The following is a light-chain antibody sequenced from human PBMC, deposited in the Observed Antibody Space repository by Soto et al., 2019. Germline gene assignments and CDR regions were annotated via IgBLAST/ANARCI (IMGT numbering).Light chain of an antibody. J-gene: IGKJ1*01. CDR2: HAS. CDR1: QIISSNY. CDR3: QQYNIAPQT. Sequence: EGVLTQSPGTLSLSPGERATLSCRASQIISSNYLAWYQQKPGQAPRLLIYHASSRATGIPDRFSGSGSGTDFSLIISRLEPEDFAVYYCQQYNIAPQTFGQGTKVDIK. V-gene: IGKV3-20*01.